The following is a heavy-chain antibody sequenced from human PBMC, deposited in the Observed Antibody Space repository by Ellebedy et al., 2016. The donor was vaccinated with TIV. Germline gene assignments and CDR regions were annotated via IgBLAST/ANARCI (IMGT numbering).Heavy chain of an antibody. V-gene: IGHV3-64*01. J-gene: IGHJ3*02. CDR2: ISSNGGST. D-gene: IGHD3-9*01. CDR3: ARGELRYFDWDDAFDI. Sequence: PGGSLRLSCAASGFTFSSYAMHWVRQAPGKGLEYVSAISSNGGSTYYANSVKGRFTISRDNSKNTLYLQMGSLRAEDMAVYYCARGELRYFDWDDAFDIWGQGTMVTVSS. CDR1: GFTFSSYA.